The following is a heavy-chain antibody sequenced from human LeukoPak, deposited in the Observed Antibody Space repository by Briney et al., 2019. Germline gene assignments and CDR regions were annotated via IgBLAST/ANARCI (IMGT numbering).Heavy chain of an antibody. Sequence: GGSLRLSCAASGFTFSTYAVSWVRQAPGKGLEWVSVVSGTGGRTYYADSVKGRFTISRDNSKNTLYLQMNSLRAEDTALYYCVKASSSSPQYNWFDAWGQGTLVTVSS. D-gene: IGHD6-6*01. CDR2: VSGTGGRT. J-gene: IGHJ5*02. V-gene: IGHV3-23*01. CDR3: VKASSSSPQYNWFDA. CDR1: GFTFSTYA.